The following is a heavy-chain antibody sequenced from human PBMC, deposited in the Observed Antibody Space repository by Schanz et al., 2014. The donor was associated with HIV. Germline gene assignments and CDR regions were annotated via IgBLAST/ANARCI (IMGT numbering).Heavy chain of an antibody. CDR3: AREGGNLVEGGYFFDS. CDR2: IMPILGTA. CDR1: GGSFSSFS. Sequence: QVQLVQSGAEVKKPGSSVQVSCKASGGSFSSFSITWVRQAPGQGLEWMGGIMPILGTANYAQKLQGRVTITADESTSTAYMELSSLRLEDTAVYYCAREGGNLVEGGYFFDSWGQGTLVTVSS. V-gene: IGHV1-69*01. J-gene: IGHJ4*02. D-gene: IGHD2-15*01.